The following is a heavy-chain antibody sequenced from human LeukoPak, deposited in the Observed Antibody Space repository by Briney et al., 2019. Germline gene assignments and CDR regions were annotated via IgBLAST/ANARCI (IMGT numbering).Heavy chain of an antibody. CDR3: ARGGDGSGYYSYYFDY. CDR1: GYTFTGYY. CDR2: INPNSGGT. V-gene: IGHV1-2*02. D-gene: IGHD3-22*01. Sequence: GASVKVSCKASGYTFTGYYMHRVRQAPGQGLEWMGWINPNSGGTNYAQKFQGRVTMTRDTSISTAYMELSRLRSDDTAVYYCARGGDGSGYYSYYFDYWGQGTLVTVSS. J-gene: IGHJ4*02.